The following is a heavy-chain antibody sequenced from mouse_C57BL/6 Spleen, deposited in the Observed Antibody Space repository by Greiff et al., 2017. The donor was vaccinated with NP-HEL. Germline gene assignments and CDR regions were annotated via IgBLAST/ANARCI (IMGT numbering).Heavy chain of an antibody. CDR2: IDPSDSET. CDR1: GYTFTSYW. D-gene: IGHD1-1*01. V-gene: IGHV1-52*01. J-gene: IGHJ4*01. Sequence: VQLQQPGAELVRPGSSVKLSCKASGYTFTSYWMHWVKQRPIQGLEWIGNIDPSDSETHYNQKFKDKATLTVDKSSSTAYMQLSSLTSEDSAVYYCARSPITTVVATDYAMDYWGQGTSVTVSS. CDR3: ARSPITTVVATDYAMDY.